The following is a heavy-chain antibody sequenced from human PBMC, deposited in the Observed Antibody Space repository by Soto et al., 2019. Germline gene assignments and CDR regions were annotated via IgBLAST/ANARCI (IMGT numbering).Heavy chain of an antibody. V-gene: IGHV1-24*01. D-gene: IGHD2-2*01. CDR1: GCTLTELS. CDR3: APPLFVPAATVDY. CDR2: FDPEDGET. Sequence: ASVTVSCKVSGCTLTELSMHWVRQAPGKGLEWMGGFDPEDGETIYAQKFQGRVTMTEDTSTDTAYMELSSLRSEDTAVYYCAPPLFVPAATVDYWGQGTLVTVSS. J-gene: IGHJ4*02.